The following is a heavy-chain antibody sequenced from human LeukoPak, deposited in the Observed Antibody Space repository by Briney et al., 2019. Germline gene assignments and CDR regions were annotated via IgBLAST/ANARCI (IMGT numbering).Heavy chain of an antibody. V-gene: IGHV4-34*01. Sequence: SETLSLTCAVYGGSFSGYYWSWIRQPPGKGLEWIGEINHSGSTNFNPSLKSRVTISVDTSKNQFSLKLSSVTAAGTAVYYCARGRDYWGQGTLVTVSS. CDR1: GGSFSGYY. CDR3: ARGRDY. J-gene: IGHJ4*02. CDR2: INHSGST.